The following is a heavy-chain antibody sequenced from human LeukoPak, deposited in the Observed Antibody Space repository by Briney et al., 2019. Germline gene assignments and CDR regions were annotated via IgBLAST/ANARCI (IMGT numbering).Heavy chain of an antibody. V-gene: IGHV4-30-4*01. Sequence: PSETLSLTCTVSGGSISSGDYYWSWIRQPPGKGLEWIGYIYYSGSTYYNPSLKSRVTISVDTSKNQFSLKLSSVTAADTAVYYCARAPPWDYYYYYMDVWGKGTTVTVSS. D-gene: IGHD1-26*01. CDR2: IYYSGST. CDR3: ARAPPWDYYYYYMDV. J-gene: IGHJ6*03. CDR1: GGSISSGDYY.